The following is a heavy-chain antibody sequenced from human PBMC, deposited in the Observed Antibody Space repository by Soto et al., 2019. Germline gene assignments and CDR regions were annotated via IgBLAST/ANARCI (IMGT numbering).Heavy chain of an antibody. J-gene: IGHJ5*02. CDR1: GFSLSTRGVG. CDR2: IYWDDDK. CDR3: AHSLPLYYGDNWFDP. Sequence: QITLKESGPTLVKPTQTLTLTCTFSGFSLSTRGVGVGWIRQPPGKALEWLALIYWDDDKRYSPALKSSLTITKDTSKNQVVLTMTNMDPVATATYDCAHSLPLYYGDNWFDPWGQGTLVTVSS. D-gene: IGHD4-17*01. V-gene: IGHV2-5*02.